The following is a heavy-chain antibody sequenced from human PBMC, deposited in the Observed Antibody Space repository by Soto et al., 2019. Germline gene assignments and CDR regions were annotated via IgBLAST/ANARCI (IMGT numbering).Heavy chain of an antibody. J-gene: IGHJ4*02. Sequence: QVQLVQSGAEVKKPGASVKVSCKASGYTFTSYGISWVRQAPGQGLEWMGWISAYNGNTNYAQKLQGRVTMTTDTSTSTAYMELRSLRSDDTAVYYCARALKNPRQWPTTYFDYWGQGTLVTVSS. V-gene: IGHV1-18*01. D-gene: IGHD6-19*01. CDR1: GYTFTSYG. CDR2: ISAYNGNT. CDR3: ARALKNPRQWPTTYFDY.